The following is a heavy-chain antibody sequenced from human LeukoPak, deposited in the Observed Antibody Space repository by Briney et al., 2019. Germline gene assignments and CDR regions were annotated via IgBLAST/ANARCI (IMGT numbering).Heavy chain of an antibody. D-gene: IGHD1-7*01. J-gene: IGHJ4*02. CDR3: RGGYNWNYGVDY. Sequence: ASVTVSCKASGGTFSSYAISWVRQAPGQGLEWMGGIIPIFGTANYAQKFQGRVTITADESTSTAYMELSSLRSEDTAVYYCRGGYNWNYGVDYWGQGTLVTVSS. CDR1: GGTFSSYA. CDR2: IIPIFGTA. V-gene: IGHV1-69*13.